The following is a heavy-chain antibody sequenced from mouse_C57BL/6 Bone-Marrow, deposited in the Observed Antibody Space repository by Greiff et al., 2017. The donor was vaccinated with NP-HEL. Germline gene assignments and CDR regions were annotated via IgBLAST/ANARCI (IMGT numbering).Heavy chain of an antibody. CDR1: GYTFTDYE. CDR3: TIEGRGLLSWFAY. D-gene: IGHD1-1*01. Sequence: QVQLKQSGAELVRPGASVTLSCKASGYTFTDYEMHWVKQTPVHGLEWIGAIDPETGGTAYNQKFKGKAILTADKSSSTAYMELRSLTAEDSSVYYCTIEGRGLLSWFAYWGQGTLVTVSA. CDR2: IDPETGGT. V-gene: IGHV1-15*01. J-gene: IGHJ3*01.